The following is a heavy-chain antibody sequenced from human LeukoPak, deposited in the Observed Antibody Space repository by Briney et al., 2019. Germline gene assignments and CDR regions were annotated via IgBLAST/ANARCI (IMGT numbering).Heavy chain of an antibody. V-gene: IGHV3-11*01. CDR1: GFTFSDSY. CDR3: ARGKYSFDY. CDR2: ISSSGSTI. Sequence: PGVSLRLSCAASGFTFSDSYMSWVRQAPGKGLEYISYISSSGSTIYYADSVKGRFTLSRDNAKNSLSLEMNSLRAEDTAVYYCARGKYSFDYWGQGTLVTVSS. J-gene: IGHJ4*02.